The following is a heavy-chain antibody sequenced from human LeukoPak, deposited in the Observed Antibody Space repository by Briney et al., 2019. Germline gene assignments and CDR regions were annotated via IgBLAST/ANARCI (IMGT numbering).Heavy chain of an antibody. CDR2: INPSGGST. J-gene: IGHJ5*02. V-gene: IGHV1-46*01. CDR3: ARGGVLYYYGSGSYLGTNWFDP. CDR1: GYTFTSYY. D-gene: IGHD3-10*01. Sequence: GASVKVSCKASGYTFTSYYMHWARQAPGQGLEWMGIINPSGGSTSYAQKFQGRVTMTRDTSTSTVYMELSSLRSEDTAVYYCARGGVLYYYGSGSYLGTNWFDPWGQGTLVTVSS.